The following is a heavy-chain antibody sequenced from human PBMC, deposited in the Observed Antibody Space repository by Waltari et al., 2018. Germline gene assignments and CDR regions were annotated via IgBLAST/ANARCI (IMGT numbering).Heavy chain of an antibody. D-gene: IGHD4-17*01. J-gene: IGHJ4*02. V-gene: IGHV6-1*01. CDR2: TYYRSKWYN. Sequence: QVQLQQSGPGLVKPSQTLSLPCAISGDSVPSNRAAWNSLGPSPSRGLEWLGRTYYRSKWYNDYAVSVKSRITINPDTSKNPFSLQLNSVTPEDTAVYYCARTPTHYGDYKDYWGQGTLVTVSS. CDR3: ARTPTHYGDYKDY. CDR1: GDSVPSNRAA.